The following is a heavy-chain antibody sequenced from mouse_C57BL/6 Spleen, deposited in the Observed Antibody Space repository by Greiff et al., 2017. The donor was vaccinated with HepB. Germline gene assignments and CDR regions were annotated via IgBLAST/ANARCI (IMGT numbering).Heavy chain of an antibody. CDR1: GFSLTSYG. Sequence: QVQLKQSGPGLVQPSQSLSITCTVSGFSLTSYGVHWVRQSPGKGLEWLGVIWSGGSTDYNAAFISRLSISKDNSKSQVFFKMNRLQADDTAIYYCARGTGYWYFDVWGTGTTVTVSS. CDR3: ARGTGYWYFDV. D-gene: IGHD3-3*01. CDR2: IWSGGST. V-gene: IGHV2-2*01. J-gene: IGHJ1*03.